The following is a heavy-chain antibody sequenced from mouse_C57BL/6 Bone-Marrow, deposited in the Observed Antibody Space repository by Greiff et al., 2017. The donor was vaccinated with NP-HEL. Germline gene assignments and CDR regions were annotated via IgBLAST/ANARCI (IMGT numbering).Heavy chain of an antibody. CDR1: GYAFSSSW. J-gene: IGHJ2*01. Sequence: QVQLKESGPELVKPGASVKISCKASGYAFSSSWMNWVKQRPGKGLEWIGRIYPGDGDTNYNGKFKGKATLTADKSSSTAYMQLSSLTSEDSAVYFCASTVVATSDYWGQGTTLTVSS. D-gene: IGHD1-1*01. CDR3: ASTVVATSDY. V-gene: IGHV1-82*01. CDR2: IYPGDGDT.